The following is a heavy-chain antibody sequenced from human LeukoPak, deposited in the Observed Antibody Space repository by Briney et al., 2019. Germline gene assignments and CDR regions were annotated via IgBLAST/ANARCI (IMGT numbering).Heavy chain of an antibody. CDR2: IIPIFGTA. CDR1: GGTFSSYA. D-gene: IGHD3-16*01. Sequence: ASVKVSCKASGGTFSSYAIGWVRQAPGQGLEWMGGIIPIFGTANYAQKFQGRVTITADKSTSTAYMELSSLRSEDTAVYYCARDSGGRNWFDPWGQGTLVTVSS. V-gene: IGHV1-69*06. J-gene: IGHJ5*02. CDR3: ARDSGGRNWFDP.